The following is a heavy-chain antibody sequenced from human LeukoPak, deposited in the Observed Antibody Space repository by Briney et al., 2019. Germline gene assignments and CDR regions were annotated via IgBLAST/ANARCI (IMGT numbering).Heavy chain of an antibody. CDR2: FDPEDGET. D-gene: IGHD3-22*01. CDR3: ATVMGYYSNYFDY. CDR1: GYTLTELS. V-gene: IGHV1-24*01. J-gene: IGHJ4*02. Sequence: ASVKVSCKVSGYTLTELSMHWVRQAPGKGLEWMGGFDPEDGETIYAQKFQGRVTMTEDTSTDAAYMELSSLRSEDTAVYYCATVMGYYSNYFDYWGQGTLVTVSS.